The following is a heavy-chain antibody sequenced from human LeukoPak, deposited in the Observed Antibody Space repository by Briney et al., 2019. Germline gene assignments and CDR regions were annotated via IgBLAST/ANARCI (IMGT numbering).Heavy chain of an antibody. Sequence: GSLRLSCAASGFTFSRYWMSWVRQAPGKGLEWVANIKQDGSEKYYVDSVKGRFIISRDNAKNSLYLQMNSLRAEDTAVYYCARDKPDILTGYYNGFDYWGQGTLVTVSS. D-gene: IGHD3-9*01. CDR1: GFTFSRYW. CDR2: IKQDGSEK. CDR3: ARDKPDILTGYYNGFDY. J-gene: IGHJ4*02. V-gene: IGHV3-7*01.